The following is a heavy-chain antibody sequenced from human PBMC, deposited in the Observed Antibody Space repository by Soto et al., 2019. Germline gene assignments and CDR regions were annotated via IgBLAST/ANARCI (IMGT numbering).Heavy chain of an antibody. CDR1: GFTFDDYA. J-gene: IGHJ3*02. CDR3: AKDSGSYTGSAFDI. CDR2: ISWNSGSI. V-gene: IGHV3-9*01. D-gene: IGHD1-26*01. Sequence: SCAASGFTFDDYAMHWVRQAPGKGLEWVSGISWNSGSIGYADSVKGRFTISRDNAKNSLYLQMNSLRAEDTALYYCAKDSGSYTGSAFDIWGQGTMVTVSS.